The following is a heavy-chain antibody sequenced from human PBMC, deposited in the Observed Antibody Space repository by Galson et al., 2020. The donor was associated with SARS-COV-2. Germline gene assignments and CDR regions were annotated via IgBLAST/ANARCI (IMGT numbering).Heavy chain of an antibody. D-gene: IGHD2-21*02. CDR1: GFTVSSNY. V-gene: IGHV3-53*01. CDR3: ARDYGDLYFDY. Sequence: GESLKISCAASGFTVSSNYMSWVRQAPGQGLEWVSVIYSGGSTYYADSVKGRFTISRDNSKNTLYLQMNSLRAEDTAVYYCARDYGDLYFDYWGQGTLVTVSS. J-gene: IGHJ4*02. CDR2: IYSGGST.